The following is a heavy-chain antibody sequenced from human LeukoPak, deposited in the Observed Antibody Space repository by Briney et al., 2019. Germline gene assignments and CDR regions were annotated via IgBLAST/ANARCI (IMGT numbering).Heavy chain of an antibody. Sequence: PGGSLRLSCAASGFTFSNAWMSWVRQAPGKGLEWVGRIKSKTDGGTTDYAAPVKGRFTISRDDSKNTLYLQMNSLRAEDTAAYFCAKSGTVGATRFDWYFDLWGRGTQVTVSS. J-gene: IGHJ2*01. D-gene: IGHD1-26*01. CDR1: GFTFSNAW. V-gene: IGHV3-15*01. CDR3: AKSGTVGATRFDWYFDL. CDR2: IKSKTDGGTT.